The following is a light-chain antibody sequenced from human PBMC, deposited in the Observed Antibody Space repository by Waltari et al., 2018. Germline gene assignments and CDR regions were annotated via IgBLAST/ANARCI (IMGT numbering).Light chain of an antibody. CDR1: QSVTTS. V-gene: IGKV3-11*01. CDR2: SAS. CDR3: QQRSNWPRT. Sequence: SCRASQSVTTSLAWYQQKPGQAPRLLIYSASNRATGVPARFSGSGSGTDFTLTISSLEPEDFAVYYCQQRSNWPRTFGQGTKVEIK. J-gene: IGKJ1*01.